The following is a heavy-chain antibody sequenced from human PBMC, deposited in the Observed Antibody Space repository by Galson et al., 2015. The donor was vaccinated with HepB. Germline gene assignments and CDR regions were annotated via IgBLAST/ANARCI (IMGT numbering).Heavy chain of an antibody. CDR2: IIPIFGTA. CDR1: GGTFSSYA. J-gene: IGHJ6*02. V-gene: IGHV1-69*13. D-gene: IGHD7-27*01. Sequence: SVKVSCKASGGTFSSYAISWVRQAPGQGLEWMGGIIPIFGTANYAQKFQGRVTITADESTSTAYMELSSLRSEDTAVYYCARKASGDLGMDVWGQGTTVTVSS. CDR3: ARKASGDLGMDV.